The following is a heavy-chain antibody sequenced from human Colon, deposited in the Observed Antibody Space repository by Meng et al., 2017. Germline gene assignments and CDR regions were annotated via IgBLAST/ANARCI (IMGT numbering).Heavy chain of an antibody. Sequence: SETLSLTCDVSGYSISSGYYWGWVRQPPGKGLEWIGGIYHTGSTYYNPSLRSRVTMSVDTSKNQFSLNLSSVTAADTAVYYCARGSTIKVFGYWGQGSLVTVSS. CDR3: ARGSTIKVFGY. J-gene: IGHJ4*02. CDR2: IYHTGST. CDR1: GYSISSGYY. V-gene: IGHV4-38-2*01. D-gene: IGHD5/OR15-5a*01.